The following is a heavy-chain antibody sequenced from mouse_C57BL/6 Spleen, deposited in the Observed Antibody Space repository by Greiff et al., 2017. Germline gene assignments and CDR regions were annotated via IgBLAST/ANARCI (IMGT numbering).Heavy chain of an antibody. CDR1: GYTFTSYW. V-gene: IGHV1-55*01. J-gene: IGHJ3*01. CDR3: ARPAQAMAWFAY. D-gene: IGHD3-2*02. CDR2: IYPGSGST. Sequence: QVQLQQSGAELVKPGASVKMSCKASGYTFTSYWITWVKQRPGQGLEWIGDIYPGSGSTNYNEKFKSKATLTVDTSSSTAYMQLSSLTSEDSAVYYCARPAQAMAWFAYWGQGTLVTDSA.